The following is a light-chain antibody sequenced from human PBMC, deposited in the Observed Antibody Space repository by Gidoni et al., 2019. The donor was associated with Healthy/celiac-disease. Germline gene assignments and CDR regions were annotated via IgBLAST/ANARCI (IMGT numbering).Light chain of an antibody. J-gene: IGLJ3*02. V-gene: IGLV1-40*01. Sequence: QSVLTHPPSVSAAPVQSVTISCTGSSSNIGAGYDVHWYQQLPGTAPNLLIDGNSNRPSGVPDRFSGSKSGTSASLAITGLQAEDEADYYCQSYDSSLSGSWVFGGGTKLTVL. CDR2: GNS. CDR3: QSYDSSLSGSWV. CDR1: SSNIGAGYD.